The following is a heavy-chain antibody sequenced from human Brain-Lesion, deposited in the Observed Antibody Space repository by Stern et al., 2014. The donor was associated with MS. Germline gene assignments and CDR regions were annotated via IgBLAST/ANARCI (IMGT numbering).Heavy chain of an antibody. CDR2: IFSDGTTK. CDR1: GFNFRTFG. V-gene: IGHV3-30*18. D-gene: IGHD2-2*01. Sequence: VQLVESGGGVVQPGRSLRLSCEASGFNFRTFGMHWVRQAPGKGLEGVATIFSDGTTKHDADTVEGRFTISRYNSKNTLHLQMNSLRPEDTAMYYCAKDRDADFSSGHKKGINAWGLGTMVTVSS. CDR3: AKDRDADFSSGHKKGINA. J-gene: IGHJ5*02.